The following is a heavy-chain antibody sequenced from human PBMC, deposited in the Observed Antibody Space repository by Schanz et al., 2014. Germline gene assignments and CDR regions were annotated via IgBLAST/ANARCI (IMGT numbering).Heavy chain of an antibody. Sequence: EVQLVESGGGVVQPGGSLRLSCAASGFTFSSYAMSWVRQASGKGLEWVSAISGSGASTYYADSVKGRFTISRDNSKNTLYLQMNSLRAEDTAVYYCAKDQGSYGSGSYSYFDYWGQGTLATVSS. CDR1: GFTFSSYA. CDR3: AKDQGSYGSGSYSYFDY. D-gene: IGHD3-10*01. J-gene: IGHJ4*02. CDR2: ISGSGAST. V-gene: IGHV3-23*04.